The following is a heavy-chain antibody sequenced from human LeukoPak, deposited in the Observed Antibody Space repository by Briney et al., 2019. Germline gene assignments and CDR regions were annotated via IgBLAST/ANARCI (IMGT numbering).Heavy chain of an antibody. CDR3: AREGRATVVRIYFYYYYMDV. CDR2: ISSSGSTI. V-gene: IGHV3-48*04. D-gene: IGHD4-23*01. CDR1: GFTFSSYS. Sequence: PPGGSLRLSCAASGFTFSSYSMNWVRQAPGKGLEWVSYISSSGSTIYYADSVKGRFTISRDNAKNSLYLQMNSLRAEDTAVYYCAREGRATVVRIYFYYYYMDVWGKGTTVTISS. J-gene: IGHJ6*03.